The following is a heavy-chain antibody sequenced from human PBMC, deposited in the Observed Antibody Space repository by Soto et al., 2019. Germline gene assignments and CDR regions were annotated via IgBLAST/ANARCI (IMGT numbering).Heavy chain of an antibody. J-gene: IGHJ6*03. Sequence: PSETLSLTCTVSGGSISSSSYYWGWIRQPPGKGLEWIGSIYYSGSTYYNPSLKSRVTISVDTSKNQFSLKLSSVTAADTAVYYCARLDCSSTSCYGGGYYYYMDVWGKGTTVTVSS. CDR3: ARLDCSSTSCYGGGYYYYMDV. V-gene: IGHV4-39*01. D-gene: IGHD2-2*01. CDR2: IYYSGST. CDR1: GGSISSSSYY.